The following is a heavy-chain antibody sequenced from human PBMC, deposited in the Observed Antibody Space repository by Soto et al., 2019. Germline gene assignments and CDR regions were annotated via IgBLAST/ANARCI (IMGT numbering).Heavy chain of an antibody. Sequence: EVQLVESGGGLVQPGGSLRLSCAASGFTFSSYAMHWARQAPGKGLEYVSAISSNGGSTYYANSVKGRFTISRDNSKNTLYLQMGSLRAEDMAVYYCARAIWETYGMDVWGQGTTVTVSS. D-gene: IGHD3-9*01. CDR1: GFTFSSYA. CDR3: ARAIWETYGMDV. CDR2: ISSNGGST. V-gene: IGHV3-64*01. J-gene: IGHJ6*02.